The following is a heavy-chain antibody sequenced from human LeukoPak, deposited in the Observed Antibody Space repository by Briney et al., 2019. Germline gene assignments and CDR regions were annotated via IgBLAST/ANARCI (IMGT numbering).Heavy chain of an antibody. CDR3: ASENWYYYGSGSQGYYYGMDV. V-gene: IGHV4-39*07. J-gene: IGHJ6*02. D-gene: IGHD3-10*01. CDR1: GGSISSSRYY. Sequence: SVTPSLTCTVSGGSISSSRYYWGWVRQPPGKGLEWVGSIYYSGSTYYNPSLKSQVTISVDTSKNQFSLKLSSVTAADTAVYYCASENWYYYGSGSQGYYYGMDVWGQGTTVTVSS. CDR2: IYYSGST.